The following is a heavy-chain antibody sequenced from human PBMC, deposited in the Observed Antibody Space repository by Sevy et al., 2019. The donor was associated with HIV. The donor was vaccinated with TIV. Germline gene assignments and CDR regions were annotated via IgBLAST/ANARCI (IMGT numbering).Heavy chain of an antibody. CDR2: IYSGGGT. D-gene: IGHD3-3*01. J-gene: IGHJ6*02. Sequence: GGSLRLSCAASGFTVSSNYMSWVRQAPGKGLEWVSVIYSGGGTYYADSVKGRFTISRDNSKNTLYLQMNSLRAEDTAVYYCARDRRGITIFGVVTYGMDVWGQGTTVTVSS. CDR3: ARDRRGITIFGVVTYGMDV. V-gene: IGHV3-53*01. CDR1: GFTVSSNY.